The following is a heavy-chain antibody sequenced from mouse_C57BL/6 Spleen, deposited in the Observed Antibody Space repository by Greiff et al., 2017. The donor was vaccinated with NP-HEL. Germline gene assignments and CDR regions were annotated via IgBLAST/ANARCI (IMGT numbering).Heavy chain of an antibody. V-gene: IGHV7-3*01. D-gene: IGHD2-2*01. CDR1: GFTFTDYY. CDR3: ASRGSTMVTPFAY. J-gene: IGHJ3*01. CDR2: IRHKANGYPT. Sequence: DVMLVESGGGLVQPGGSLSLSCAASGFTFTDYYMRWVRPPPGQALEWLGFIRHKANGYPTEYSASVKGRCTSSRDNSQSILYLQMNALGAEDSATDDGASRGSTMVTPFAYWGQGTLVTVSA.